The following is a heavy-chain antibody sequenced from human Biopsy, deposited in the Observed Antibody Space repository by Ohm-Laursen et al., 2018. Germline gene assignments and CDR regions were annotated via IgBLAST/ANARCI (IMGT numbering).Heavy chain of an antibody. Sequence: TLSLTCTVSGASITSYYWSWIRQPAGKGLEWIGHTYKGGNTNHNPSLKGRVSMSVDTSKNQLSLTLRSVTAADTAVYYCARDLPSSYYYAMDVWGQGTMVAVS. CDR3: ARDLPSSYYYAMDV. V-gene: IGHV4-4*07. CDR2: TYKGGNT. J-gene: IGHJ6*02. CDR1: GASITSYY.